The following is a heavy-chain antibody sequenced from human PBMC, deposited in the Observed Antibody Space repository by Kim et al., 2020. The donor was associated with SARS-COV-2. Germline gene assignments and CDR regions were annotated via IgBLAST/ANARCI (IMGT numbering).Heavy chain of an antibody. D-gene: IGHD4-17*01. Sequence: GRFTISRDNAKNSLYLQMNSLRAEDTAVYYCARDFFDYGDYAPAGWFDPWGQGTLVTVSS. CDR3: ARDFFDYGDYAPAGWFDP. V-gene: IGHV3-11*05. J-gene: IGHJ5*02.